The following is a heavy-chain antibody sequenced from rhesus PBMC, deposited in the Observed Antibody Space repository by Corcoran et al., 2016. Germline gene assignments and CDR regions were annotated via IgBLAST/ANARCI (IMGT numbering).Heavy chain of an antibody. CDR1: GGSFSGYY. J-gene: IGHJ4*01. CDR2: ISGSSGST. Sequence: QVQLQESGPGLVKPSETLSLTCAVSGGSFSGYYWGWIRQPPGKGLEWIGYISGSSGSTAYNPSLKSRVTISTDTSKNQFSLKLSSVTAADTAVYYCVRGRGYSYALPFDYWGQGVLVTVSS. D-gene: IGHD5-36*01. V-gene: IGHV4-165*01. CDR3: VRGRGYSYALPFDY.